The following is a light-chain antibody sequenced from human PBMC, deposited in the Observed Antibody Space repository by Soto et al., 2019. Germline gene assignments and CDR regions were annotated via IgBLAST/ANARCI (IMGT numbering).Light chain of an antibody. CDR2: DAC. CDR1: QSVAKNY. CDR3: HLCSISPLT. V-gene: IGKV3-20*01. Sequence: EIVLTQSPGTLSLSPGERATLSCRASQSVAKNYLAWYQQKPGQAPRLLIHDACIRATFIPDRYSGSGSGTDFTLTISSLEPQYFAVYYCHLCSISPLTFGGGTKVEIK. J-gene: IGKJ4*01.